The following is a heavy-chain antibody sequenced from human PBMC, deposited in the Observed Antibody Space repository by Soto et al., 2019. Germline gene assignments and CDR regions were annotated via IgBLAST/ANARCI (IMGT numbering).Heavy chain of an antibody. CDR1: GYTFRNYD. CDR3: ARKGYIGNFGLDV. V-gene: IGHV1-18*01. D-gene: IGHD5-12*01. Sequence: QVQLVQSGAEVNRPGASVKVSCKASGYTFRNYDVAWVRRAPGHGLEWMGWISISKGKTYYQESLQGRFTMTMSKGTTTAYMEVSILRSDDTAVYYCARKGYIGNFGLDVWGQGITVTVSS. CDR2: ISISKGKT. J-gene: IGHJ6*02.